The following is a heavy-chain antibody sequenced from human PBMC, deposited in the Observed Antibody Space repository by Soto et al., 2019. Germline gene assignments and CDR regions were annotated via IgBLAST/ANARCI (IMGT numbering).Heavy chain of an antibody. D-gene: IGHD3-9*01. CDR3: ARGKYDILTGYYRSYYYYGMDV. V-gene: IGHV4-30-4*01. CDR2: IYYSGST. CDR1: GGSISSGDYY. J-gene: IGHJ6*02. Sequence: SETLSLTCTVSGGSISSGDYYWSWIRQPPGKGLEWIGYIYYSGSTYYNPSLKSRVTISVDTSKNQFSLKLSSVTAADTAVYYCARGKYDILTGYYRSYYYYGMDVWGQGTTVTVSS.